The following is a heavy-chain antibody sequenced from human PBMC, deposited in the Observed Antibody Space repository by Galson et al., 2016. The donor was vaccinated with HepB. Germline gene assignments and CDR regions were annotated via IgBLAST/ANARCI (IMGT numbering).Heavy chain of an antibody. CDR1: GFTFGRYW. V-gene: IGHV3-74*03. J-gene: IGHJ4*02. Sequence: SLRLSCAASGFTFGRYWMHWVRQVPGKGLVWVSRINSDGSSTTYADSVKGRFTTSRDNAKNTLFLQMNSLRAEDTAGYYCVRDEPFDYWGQGTLVTVSS. CDR2: INSDGSST. CDR3: VRDEPFDY. D-gene: IGHD1-14*01.